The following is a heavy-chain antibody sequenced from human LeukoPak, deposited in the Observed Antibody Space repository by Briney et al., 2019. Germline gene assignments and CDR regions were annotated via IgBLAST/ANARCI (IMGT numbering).Heavy chain of an antibody. CDR1: XXXXXXXX. D-gene: IGHD6-19*01. CDR2: XSGTSGNT. V-gene: IGHV3-23*01. Sequence: LXXSCAAXXXXXXXXXMSXXXXAXXXXLXXVXXXSGTSGNTYYADSVKGRFAISRDNSKDTLYLQMNSLRAEDTAIYYCAKFRADSSGWPFDYWGQGTLVTVSS. J-gene: IGHJ4*02. CDR3: AKFRADSSGWPFDY.